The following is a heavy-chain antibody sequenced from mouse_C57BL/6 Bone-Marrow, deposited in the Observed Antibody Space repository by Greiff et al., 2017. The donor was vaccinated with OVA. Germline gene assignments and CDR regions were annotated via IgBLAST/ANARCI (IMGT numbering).Heavy chain of an antibody. CDR3: ARLGYDGYFFYAMDY. D-gene: IGHD2-3*01. CDR1: GYTFPGYW. Sequence: VKLMESGAELMKPGASVKLSCKATGYTFPGYWIEWVKQRPGHGLEWIGEILPGSGSTNYNEKFKGKATFTADTSSNTAYMQLSSLTTEDSAIYYCARLGYDGYFFYAMDYWGQGTSVTVSS. J-gene: IGHJ4*01. V-gene: IGHV1-9*01. CDR2: ILPGSGST.